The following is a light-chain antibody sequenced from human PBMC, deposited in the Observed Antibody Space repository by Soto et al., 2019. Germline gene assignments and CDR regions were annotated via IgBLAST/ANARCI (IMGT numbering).Light chain of an antibody. Sequence: QSVLTQPPSASGTPGQTVTITCSGSRSNIGGNAVHWYQQLPGSAPKLLIHTSDKRPSGVPDRFSASKSAPSASLVISGLQSEDEADYYCAAWDGSLSGFVFGTGTKVTVL. J-gene: IGLJ1*01. V-gene: IGLV1-44*01. CDR3: AAWDGSLSGFV. CDR2: TSD. CDR1: RSNIGGNA.